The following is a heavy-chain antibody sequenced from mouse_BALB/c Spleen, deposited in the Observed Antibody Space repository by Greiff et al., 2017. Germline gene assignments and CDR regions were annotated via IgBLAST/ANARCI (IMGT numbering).Heavy chain of an antibody. CDR1: GFTFSSYT. J-gene: IGHJ2*01. CDR3: TRDPGNYGNYFDY. D-gene: IGHD2-1*01. CDR2: ISSGGSYT. Sequence: EVKLVESGGGLVKPGGSLKLSCAASGFTFSSYTMSWVRQTPEKRLEWVATISSGGSYTYYPDSVKGRFTISRDNAKNTLYLQMSSLKSEDTAMYYCTRDPGNYGNYFDYWGQGTTLTVSS. V-gene: IGHV5-6-4*01.